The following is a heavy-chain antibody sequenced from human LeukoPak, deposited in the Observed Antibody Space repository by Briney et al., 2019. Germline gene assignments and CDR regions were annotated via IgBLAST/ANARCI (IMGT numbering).Heavy chain of an antibody. CDR2: IYPGDSET. D-gene: IGHD4-11*01. CDR3: ARHTVSAWTTVTTNLDY. V-gene: IGHV5-51*01. CDR1: GYSFTSYW. J-gene: IGHJ4*02. Sequence: GESLQISCKGSGYSFTSYWIGWVRQLPGKGLEWMGIIYPGDSETRYSPSFQGQVTISADKSISTAYLQWSSLKAPDTAMYYCARHTVSAWTTVTTNLDYWGQGTLVTVSS.